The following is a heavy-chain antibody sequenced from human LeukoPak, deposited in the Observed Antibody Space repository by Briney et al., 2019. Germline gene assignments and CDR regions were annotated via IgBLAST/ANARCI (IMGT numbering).Heavy chain of an antibody. J-gene: IGHJ4*02. CDR1: GGSISSSSYY. CDR2: IDYSGST. Sequence: SETLSLTCTVSGGSISSSSYYWGWIRQPPGKGLEWIGSIDYSGSTYYNPSLKSRVTISVDTSKNQFSLKLSSVTAADTAVYYCARGPTRYYFDYWGQGTLVTVSS. CDR3: ARGPTRYYFDY. V-gene: IGHV4-39*07.